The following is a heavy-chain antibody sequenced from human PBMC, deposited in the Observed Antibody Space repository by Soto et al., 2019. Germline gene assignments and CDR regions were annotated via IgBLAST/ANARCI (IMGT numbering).Heavy chain of an antibody. J-gene: IGHJ6*03. D-gene: IGHD1-7*01. V-gene: IGHV3-15*01. CDR1: GFTFSNAW. CDR2: IKSKTDGGTT. Sequence: EVQLVESGGGLVKPGGSLRLSCAASGFTFSNAWMSWVRQAPGKGLEWVGRIKSKTDGGTTDYAAPVKGRFTISRDDSKNTLYLQMNSLKTEDTAVYYCNGDKWNYRHYYYYTDVWGKGTTVTVSS. CDR3: NGDKWNYRHYYYYTDV.